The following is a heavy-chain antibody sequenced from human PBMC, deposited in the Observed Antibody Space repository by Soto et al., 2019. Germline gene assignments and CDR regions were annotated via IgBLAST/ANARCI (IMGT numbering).Heavy chain of an antibody. Sequence: EVQLVESGGGLVQPGGSLRLSCAASGFTFSSYSMNWVRQAPGKGLEWVSYISSSSSTIYYADSVKGRFTISRDNAKNSLYLPLNSLRAEDTAVYYCARGVQPYGADYWGQGTLVTVSS. CDR3: ARGVQPYGADY. CDR1: GFTFSSYS. J-gene: IGHJ4*02. CDR2: ISSSSSTI. D-gene: IGHD2-8*01. V-gene: IGHV3-48*01.